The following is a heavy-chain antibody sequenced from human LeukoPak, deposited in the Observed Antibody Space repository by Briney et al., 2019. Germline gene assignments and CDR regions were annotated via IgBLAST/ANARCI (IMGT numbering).Heavy chain of an antibody. CDR1: GYTFTSYG. V-gene: IGHV1-18*01. J-gene: IGHJ5*02. Sequence: ASVKVSCKASGYTFTSYGISWVRQAPGQGLEWMGWIGAYNGNTNYAQKLQGRVTMTTDTSTSTAYMELRSLRSDDTAVYYCARCGSPFYTNGITGTNWFDPWGQGTLVTVSS. D-gene: IGHD1-20*01. CDR2: IGAYNGNT. CDR3: ARCGSPFYTNGITGTNWFDP.